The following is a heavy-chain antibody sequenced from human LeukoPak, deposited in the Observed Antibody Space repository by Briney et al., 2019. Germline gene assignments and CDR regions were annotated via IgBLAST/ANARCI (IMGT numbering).Heavy chain of an antibody. J-gene: IGHJ4*02. D-gene: IGHD3-22*01. CDR1: GYTFTGYA. CDR2: ISAYNDNT. Sequence: ASVKVSCKASGYTFTGYAISWVRQAPGQGLEWMGWISAYNDNTHYAQNLQGRVTMTTDTSTNTAYMELRSLRSDDTAVYYCARVSPNDSFDYWDQGTLVTVSS. V-gene: IGHV1-18*01. CDR3: ARVSPNDSFDY.